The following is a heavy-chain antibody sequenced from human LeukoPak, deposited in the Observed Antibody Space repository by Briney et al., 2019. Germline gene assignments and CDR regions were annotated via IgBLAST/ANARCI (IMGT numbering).Heavy chain of an antibody. J-gene: IGHJ4*02. CDR1: GGSISSYY. CDR3: ARVIDERELHTYYFDY. Sequence: SETLSLTCTVSGGSISSYYWSWIRPPPGKGLEWIGYIYYSGSTNYNPSLKSRVTISVDTSKNQFSLKLSSVTAADTAVYYCARVIDERELHTYYFDYWGQGTLVTVSS. V-gene: IGHV4-59*01. CDR2: IYYSGST. D-gene: IGHD1-26*01.